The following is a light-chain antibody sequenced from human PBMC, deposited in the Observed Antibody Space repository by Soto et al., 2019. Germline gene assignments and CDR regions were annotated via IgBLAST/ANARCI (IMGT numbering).Light chain of an antibody. V-gene: IGKV3-15*01. Sequence: EIVMTQSPATLSVSPGERATLSCRASQSVGSNLAWYQQKPGQAPMLLIYGASTRATGITARFSGSGSGTEFTLTISSVQSEEFALYYGQQYNNWPPWTFGQGNKLELK. CDR2: GAS. J-gene: IGKJ1*01. CDR1: QSVGSN. CDR3: QQYNNWPPWT.